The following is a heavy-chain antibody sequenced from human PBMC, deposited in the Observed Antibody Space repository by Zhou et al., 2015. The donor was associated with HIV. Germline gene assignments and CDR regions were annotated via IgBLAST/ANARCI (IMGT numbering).Heavy chain of an antibody. CDR3: AREGWGSWYFDL. CDR1: GGTFSGSD. D-gene: IGHD2-21*01. J-gene: IGHJ2*01. CDR2: IIPFFGTA. Sequence: QVQLVQSGAEVKKPGSSVKVSCKASGGTFSGSDICWVRQAPGQGLEWMGGIIPFFGTASYAHKFQGRVTITADKSTNTAYMEVSSLRSEDTAAYYCAREGWGSWYFDLWGRGTLVSVSS. V-gene: IGHV1-69*06.